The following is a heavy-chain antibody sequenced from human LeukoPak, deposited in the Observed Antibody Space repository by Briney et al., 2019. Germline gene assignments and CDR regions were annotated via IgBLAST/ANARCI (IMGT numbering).Heavy chain of an antibody. D-gene: IGHD5-12*01. CDR3: ARGGFRAFDI. Sequence: ASVKVSCKASGGTFSSYAISWVRQAPGQGLEWMGGIIPIFGTANYAQKFQGRVTITADESTSTAYMELSSLRSEDTDVYYCARGGFRAFDIWGQGTMVTVSS. J-gene: IGHJ3*02. CDR2: IIPIFGTA. CDR1: GGTFSSYA. V-gene: IGHV1-69*13.